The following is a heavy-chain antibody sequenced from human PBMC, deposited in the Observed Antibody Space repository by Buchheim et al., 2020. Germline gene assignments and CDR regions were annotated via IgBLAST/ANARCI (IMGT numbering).Heavy chain of an antibody. CDR1: GGSFSGYY. CDR2: INHSGST. CDR3: AREGYNNSPNHRNGMDV. D-gene: IGHD3-9*01. V-gene: IGHV4-34*01. Sequence: QVQLQQWGAGLLKPSETLSLTCAVYGGSFSGYYWSWIRQPPGKGLEWIGEINHSGSTNYNPSLKSRVTISVDTSKNQFSLKLSSVTAADTAVYYCAREGYNNSPNHRNGMDVWGQGTT. J-gene: IGHJ6*02.